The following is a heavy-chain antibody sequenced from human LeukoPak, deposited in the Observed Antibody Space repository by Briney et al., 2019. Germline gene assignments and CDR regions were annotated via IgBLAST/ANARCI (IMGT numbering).Heavy chain of an antibody. CDR3: AREYRIVVVTAMFNY. V-gene: IGHV4-30-4*07. Sequence: PSETLSLTCAVSGGSISSGGYSWSWIRQPPGKGLEWIGYIYYSGSTYYNPSLKSRVTISVDTSKNQFSLKLSSVTAADTAVYYCAREYRIVVVTAMFNYWGQGTLVTVSS. CDR2: IYYSGST. D-gene: IGHD2-21*02. CDR1: GGSISSGGYS. J-gene: IGHJ4*02.